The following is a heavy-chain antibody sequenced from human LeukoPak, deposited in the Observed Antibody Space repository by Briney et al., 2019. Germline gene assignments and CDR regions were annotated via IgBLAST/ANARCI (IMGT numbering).Heavy chain of an antibody. V-gene: IGHV3-23*01. CDR2: ISGSGGST. CDR1: GGSISSGGYY. Sequence: ETLSLTCTVSGGSISSGGYYWSWIRQHPGKGLEWVSAISGSGGSTYYADSVKGRFTISRDNSKNTLYLQMNSLRAEDTAVYYCAKETYGDYASSDYWGQGTLVTVSS. D-gene: IGHD4-17*01. CDR3: AKETYGDYASSDY. J-gene: IGHJ4*02.